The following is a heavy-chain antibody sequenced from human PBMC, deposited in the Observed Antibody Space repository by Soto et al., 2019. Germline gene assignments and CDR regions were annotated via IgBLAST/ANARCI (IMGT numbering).Heavy chain of an antibody. Sequence: SETLSLTCTVSGGSISSGDYYWSWIRQPPGKGLEWIGYIYYSGSTYYNPSLKSRVTISVDTSKNQFSLKLSSVTAADTAVYYCARDPTTDYYYGMDVWGQGTTVTVSS. V-gene: IGHV4-30-4*01. CDR1: GGSISSGDYY. D-gene: IGHD4-17*01. CDR3: ARDPTTDYYYGMDV. J-gene: IGHJ6*02. CDR2: IYYSGST.